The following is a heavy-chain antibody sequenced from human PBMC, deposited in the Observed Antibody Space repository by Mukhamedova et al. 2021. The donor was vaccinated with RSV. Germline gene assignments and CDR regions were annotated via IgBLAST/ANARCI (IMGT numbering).Heavy chain of an antibody. CDR2: TYYRSKWYN. CDR3: ARVFGTGTTGIGWFDP. J-gene: IGHJ5*02. D-gene: IGHD1-7*01. V-gene: IGHV6-1*01. Sequence: ESPSRGLEWLGRTYYRSKWYNDYAVSVKSRITINPDTSKNQFSLQLNSVTPEDTAVYYCARVFGTGTTGIGWFDPWGQGTLVTVS.